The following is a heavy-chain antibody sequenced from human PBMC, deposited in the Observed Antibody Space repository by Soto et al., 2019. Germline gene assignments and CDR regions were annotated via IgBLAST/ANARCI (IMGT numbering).Heavy chain of an antibody. Sequence: QVQLVQSGAEVKKPGSSVKVSCKASGGTFSSYAISWVRQAPGQGLEWMGGIIPIFGAANYAQKFQGRVTITADESTSTAYMELSSLRSEDTAVYYCARVFYGEFDYYYYYGMDVWGQGTTVTVSS. CDR2: IIPIFGAA. J-gene: IGHJ6*02. CDR3: ARVFYGEFDYYYYYGMDV. D-gene: IGHD4-17*01. CDR1: GGTFSSYA. V-gene: IGHV1-69*01.